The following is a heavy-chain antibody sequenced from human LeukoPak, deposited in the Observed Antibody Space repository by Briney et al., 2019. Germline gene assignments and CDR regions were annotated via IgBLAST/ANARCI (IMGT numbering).Heavy chain of an antibody. CDR1: GFTSSNYG. D-gene: IGHD6-19*01. CDR2: IYYSGST. V-gene: IGHV4-39*07. J-gene: IGHJ4*02. Sequence: GSLRLSCAASGFTSSNYGMSWVRQAPGKGLEWIGSIYYSGSTYYNPSLKSRVTISVDTSKNQFSLKLSSVTAADTAVYYCARDAKAVAGTFDYWGQGTLVTVSS. CDR3: ARDAKAVAGTFDY.